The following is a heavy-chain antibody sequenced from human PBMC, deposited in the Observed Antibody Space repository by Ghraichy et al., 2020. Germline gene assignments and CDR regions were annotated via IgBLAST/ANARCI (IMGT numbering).Heavy chain of an antibody. CDR1: GGSVSSGSYY. CDR3: ARRNAAMANFDY. D-gene: IGHD5-18*01. CDR2: FYHSGST. J-gene: IGHJ4*02. V-gene: IGHV4-61*01. Sequence: SETLSLTCTVSGGSVSSGSYYWSWIRQPPGKGLEWIGYFYHSGSTNYNPSLKSRVTISVDTSKNQFSLKLSSVTAADTAVYYCARRNAAMANFDYWGQGTLVPVSS.